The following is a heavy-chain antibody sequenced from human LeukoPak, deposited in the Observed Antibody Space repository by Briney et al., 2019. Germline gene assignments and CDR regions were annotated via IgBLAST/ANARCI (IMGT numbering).Heavy chain of an antibody. J-gene: IGHJ3*02. Sequence: PGGSLRLSCAASGFTFSSYSMNWVRQAPGKGLEWVSGISWNSGSIGYADSVKGRFTISRDNAKNSLYLQMNSLRAEDTALYYCAKDVYGGNSNDAFDIWGQGTMVTVSS. CDR2: ISWNSGSI. CDR3: AKDVYGGNSNDAFDI. V-gene: IGHV3-9*01. D-gene: IGHD4-23*01. CDR1: GFTFSSYS.